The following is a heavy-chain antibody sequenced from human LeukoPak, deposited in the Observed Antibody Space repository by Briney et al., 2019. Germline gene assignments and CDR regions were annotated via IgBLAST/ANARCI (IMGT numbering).Heavy chain of an antibody. Sequence: GGSLRLSCAASGFTFSNAWMSWVRQAPGKGLEWVGRIKSKTDGGTTDYAAPVKGRFTISKDDSKNTLYLQMNSLKTEDTAVYYCTTFTGHYDSSGYYLANYWGQGTLVTVSS. CDR1: GFTFSNAW. CDR3: TTFTGHYDSSGYYLANY. J-gene: IGHJ4*02. D-gene: IGHD3-22*01. CDR2: IKSKTDGGTT. V-gene: IGHV3-15*01.